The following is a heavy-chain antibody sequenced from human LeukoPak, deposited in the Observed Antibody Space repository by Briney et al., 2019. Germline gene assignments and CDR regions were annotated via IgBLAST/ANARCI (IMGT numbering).Heavy chain of an antibody. CDR1: GGSISSYY. D-gene: IGHD2-2*01. V-gene: IGHV4-59*01. J-gene: IGHJ5*02. Sequence: SETLSLTCTVSGGSISSYYWSWIRQPPGKGPEWIGYIYYSGSTNYNPSLKSRVTISVDTSKNQFSLKLSSVTAADTAVYYCARGSRYCSSTSCYGIDPWGQGTLVTVSS. CDR3: ARGSRYCSSTSCYGIDP. CDR2: IYYSGST.